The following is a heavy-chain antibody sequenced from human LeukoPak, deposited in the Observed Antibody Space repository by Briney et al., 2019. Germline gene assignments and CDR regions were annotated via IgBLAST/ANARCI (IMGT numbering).Heavy chain of an antibody. V-gene: IGHV4-4*02. D-gene: IGHD3-22*01. Sequence: SETLSLTCAVSSDYISSINWWSWVRQPPGKGLEWIGEIHHSGSTNYNPSLRSRVTISVDTSKNQFSLKLNSVTAADTAVYYCARGGPNSSGYAGETFGIWGQGTMVTVSS. CDR2: IHHSGST. J-gene: IGHJ3*02. CDR1: SDYISSINW. CDR3: ARGGPNSSGYAGETFGI.